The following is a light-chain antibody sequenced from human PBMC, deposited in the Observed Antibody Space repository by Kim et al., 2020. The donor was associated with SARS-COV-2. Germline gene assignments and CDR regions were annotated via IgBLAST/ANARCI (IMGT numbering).Light chain of an antibody. V-gene: IGLV1-51*01. Sequence: QSALTQPPSVSAAPGQKVTISCSGGSSNIGNNYVSWYQQLPGTTPTLLIYDNNKRPSGIPDRFSGSKSGTSATLGITGLQTGDEADYYCGTWDSSLSAVVFGGGTQLTVL. CDR3: GTWDSSLSAVV. J-gene: IGLJ2*01. CDR1: SSNIGNNY. CDR2: DNN.